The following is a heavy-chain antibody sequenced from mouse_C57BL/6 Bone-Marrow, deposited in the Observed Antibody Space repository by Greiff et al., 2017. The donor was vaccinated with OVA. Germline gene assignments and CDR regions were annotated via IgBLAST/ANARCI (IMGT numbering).Heavy chain of an antibody. CDR2: INPSTGGP. CDR1: GYSFTGYY. Sequence: EVQLQQSGPELVKPGASVKISCKASGYSFTGYYMNWVKQSPEKSLEWIGEINPSTGGPTYNQKFKAKATLTVDKYSSTADMQLKSLTSEDSAVYYCACTVVATDRCAYWGQGTLVTVSA. J-gene: IGHJ3*01. D-gene: IGHD1-1*01. CDR3: ACTVVATDRCAY. V-gene: IGHV1-42*01.